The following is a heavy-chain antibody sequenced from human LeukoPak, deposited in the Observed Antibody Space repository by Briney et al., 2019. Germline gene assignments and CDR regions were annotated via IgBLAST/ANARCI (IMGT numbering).Heavy chain of an antibody. CDR1: GGSISSYY. Sequence: SETLSLTCTVSGGSISSYYWNWIRQPPGKGLEWIGYIYSSGTTNYNPSLRSRVSMSVDTSKNQFSLKLSSVTAADTAVYYCAGGLLWFGELLRWGQGTLVTVSS. D-gene: IGHD3-10*01. CDR2: IYSSGTT. CDR3: AGGLLWFGELLR. J-gene: IGHJ4*02. V-gene: IGHV4-59*01.